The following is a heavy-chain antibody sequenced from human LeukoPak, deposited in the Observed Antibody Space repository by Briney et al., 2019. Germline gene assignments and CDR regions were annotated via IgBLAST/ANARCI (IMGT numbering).Heavy chain of an antibody. CDR3: ARGPGSTGGAYVGDY. Sequence: GGSLRLSCAASGFTFSNHWMHWVRQVPGKGLVWVSRIDGGASGTSYADAVKGRFSISRDNGKSTLYLQMNSLRVEDTAVYYCARGPGSTGGAYVGDYWGHGTLVTVSS. D-gene: IGHD4-23*01. J-gene: IGHJ4*01. CDR2: IDGGASGT. V-gene: IGHV3-74*01. CDR1: GFTFSNHW.